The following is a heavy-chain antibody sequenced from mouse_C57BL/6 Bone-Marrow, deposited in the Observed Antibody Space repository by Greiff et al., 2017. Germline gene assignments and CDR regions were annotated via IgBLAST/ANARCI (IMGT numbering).Heavy chain of an antibody. J-gene: IGHJ2*01. CDR3: ARGIYYGNFLDY. CDR2: IDPSDSYT. CDR1: GYTFTSYW. V-gene: IGHV1-59*01. D-gene: IGHD2-1*01. Sequence: QVQLQQPGAELVRPGTSVKLSCKASGYTFTSYWMHWVKQRPGQGLEWIGVIDPSDSYTNYNQKFKGKATLTVDTSSSTAYMQLSSLTSEDSAVYYCARGIYYGNFLDYWGQGTTLTVSS.